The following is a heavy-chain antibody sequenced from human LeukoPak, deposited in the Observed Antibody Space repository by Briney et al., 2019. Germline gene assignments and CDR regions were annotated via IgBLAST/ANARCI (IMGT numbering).Heavy chain of an antibody. D-gene: IGHD3-22*01. CDR3: ARNLYYYDSSGYYYY. V-gene: IGHV3-66*01. CDR1: GFTVSSNY. J-gene: IGHJ4*02. Sequence: GGFLRLSCAASGFTVSSNYMSWVRQALGKGLEWVSAIYTGGSTYYAGSVKGRFTISRDNSKNTLYLQMNSLRAEDTAVYYCARNLYYYDSSGYYYYWGQGTLVTVSS. CDR2: IYTGGST.